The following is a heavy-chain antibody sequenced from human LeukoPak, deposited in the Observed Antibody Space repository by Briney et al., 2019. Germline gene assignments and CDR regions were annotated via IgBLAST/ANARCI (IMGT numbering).Heavy chain of an antibody. V-gene: IGHV4-39*01. CDR3: ARHGVRISPTCHRYFDC. D-gene: IGHD3-3*02. Sequence: NPSETLSLTCSVSGGSIRSDNHYWAWIRQPPGMGLEWIGSMSYSGNTYHNPSLKSRLTISVDTSKNQFSLKLSSVTAADTAVYYCARHGVRISPTCHRYFDCWGQGILVTVSS. CDR2: MSYSGNT. CDR1: GGSIRSDNHY. J-gene: IGHJ4*02.